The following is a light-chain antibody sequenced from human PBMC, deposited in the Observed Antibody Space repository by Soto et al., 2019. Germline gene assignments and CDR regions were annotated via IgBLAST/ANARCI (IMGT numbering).Light chain of an antibody. CDR2: AAS. CDR3: QRANGFLPS. J-gene: IGKJ4*01. V-gene: IGKV1-12*01. CDR1: QGISSW. Sequence: DIQMTQSPSSVSASVGDRVTITCRASQGISSWLAWYQQKPGKAPKLLIYAASSLQSGVPSRFSGSGSGTDFTLTTSSLHPKDFATNLGQRANGFLPSFGGGPRVEFK.